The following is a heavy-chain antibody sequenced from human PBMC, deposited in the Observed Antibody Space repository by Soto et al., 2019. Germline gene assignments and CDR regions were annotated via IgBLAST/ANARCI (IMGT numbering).Heavy chain of an antibody. J-gene: IGHJ4*02. Sequence: SETRSLTCTVSGGSISSGGYYWSWIRQHPGKGLEWIGYIYHSGSTNYNPSLKSRVTISVDTSKNQFSLRVSSVTAADTSVYYCARKEYYFDYWGQGILVTVSS. D-gene: IGHD3-10*01. CDR1: GGSISSGGYY. CDR2: IYHSGST. V-gene: IGHV4-61*08. CDR3: ARKEYYFDY.